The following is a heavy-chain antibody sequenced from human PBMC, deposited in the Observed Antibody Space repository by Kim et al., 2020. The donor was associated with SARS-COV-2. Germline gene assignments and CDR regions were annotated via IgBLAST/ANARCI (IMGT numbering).Heavy chain of an antibody. V-gene: IGHV3-33*01. J-gene: IGHJ5*02. CDR2: VCFDGTNE. CDR1: GFVFRNYG. CDR3: VRDAYWSVEPTVPQPFDP. D-gene: IGHD1-1*01. Sequence: GGSLRLSCVASGFVFRNYGMNWVRQAPGKGLEWVASVCFDGTNEHYADSVKGRFRISRDNSKNILDLQMNSLRVEDTAVYYCVRDAYWSVEPTVPQPFDPWGQGPQVTVSS.